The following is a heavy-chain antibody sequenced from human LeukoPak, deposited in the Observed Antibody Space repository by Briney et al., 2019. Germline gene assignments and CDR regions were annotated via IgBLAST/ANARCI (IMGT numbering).Heavy chain of an antibody. V-gene: IGHV4-59*01. Sequence: SETLSLTCTVSRGSISLYHWSWIRQPPGKGLEWIGHIYYSGSTNYNPSLKSRVTISIDMSKNQFSLKLSSVTAADTAVYYCAGGPITSMDVWGQGTTVTVSS. J-gene: IGHJ6*01. CDR1: RGSISLYH. D-gene: IGHD5-12*01. CDR2: IYYSGST. CDR3: AGGPITSMDV.